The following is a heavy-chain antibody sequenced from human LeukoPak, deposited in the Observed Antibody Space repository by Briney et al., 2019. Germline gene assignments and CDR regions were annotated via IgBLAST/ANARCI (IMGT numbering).Heavy chain of an antibody. CDR3: ARGDSGYYQGY. D-gene: IGHD3-22*01. CDR2: IYYSGST. V-gene: IGHV4-59*01. CDR1: GGSISSYY. J-gene: IGHJ4*02. Sequence: SETLSLTCTVSGGSISSYYWSWIRPPPGKGLEWIGYIYYSGSTNYNPSLKSRVTISVDTSKNQFSLKLSSVTAADTAVYYCARGDSGYYQGYWGQGTLVTVSS.